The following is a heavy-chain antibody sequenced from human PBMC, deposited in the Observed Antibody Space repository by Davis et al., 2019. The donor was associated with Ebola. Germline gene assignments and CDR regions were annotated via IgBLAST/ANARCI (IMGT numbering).Heavy chain of an antibody. Sequence: GGSLRLSCAAPGFTFSSYAMHWVRQAPGKGLEYVSAISSNGGCTYYANSVKGRFTISRDNSKNTLYLQMGSLRAEDMVVYYCARGNYDFWSVYYTGFDYWGQGTLVTVSS. J-gene: IGHJ4*02. D-gene: IGHD3-3*01. CDR3: ARGNYDFWSVYYTGFDY. CDR1: GFTFSSYA. CDR2: ISSNGGCT. V-gene: IGHV3-64*01.